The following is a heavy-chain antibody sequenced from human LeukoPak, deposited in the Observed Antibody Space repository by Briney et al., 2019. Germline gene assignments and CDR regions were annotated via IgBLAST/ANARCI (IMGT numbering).Heavy chain of an antibody. V-gene: IGHV1-3*04. CDR2: INTGNGNT. CDR3: ARDRFYGSGTYNHFDS. Sequence: ASVKVSCKASGYTFTTYIIHWVRQAPGQRLEWMGWINTGNGNTEYSQNGQGRVTITRDTSATTAYMELSSLRSEDTAVYYCARDRFYGSGTYNHFDSWGQGAQVTVSS. J-gene: IGHJ4*02. CDR1: GYTFTTYI. D-gene: IGHD3-10*01.